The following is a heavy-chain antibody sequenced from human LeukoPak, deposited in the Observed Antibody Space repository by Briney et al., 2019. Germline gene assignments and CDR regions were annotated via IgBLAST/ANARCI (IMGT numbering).Heavy chain of an antibody. CDR1: GYSFTSYW. V-gene: IGHV5-51*01. J-gene: IGHJ6*02. Sequence: GESLKISCKGSGYSFTSYWIGWVRQMPGKGLEWMGIIYPGDSDTRYSPSFQGQVTISADKSISTAYLQWSSLRASDTAMYYCARFSGSRYYYYYGMDVWGQGTTVTVSS. CDR3: ARFSGSRYYYYYGMDV. D-gene: IGHD1-26*01. CDR2: IYPGDSDT.